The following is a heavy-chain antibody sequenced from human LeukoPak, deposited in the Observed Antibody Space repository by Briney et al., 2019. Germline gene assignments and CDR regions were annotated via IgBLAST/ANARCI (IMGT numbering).Heavy chain of an antibody. Sequence: GGSLRLSCVGSGFSFSGYAMYWVRHAPGKGLEYVSTITRNGGARDYGNSVAGRFTVSRDNSKSTLYLQMGSLRIEDTAVYYCARETVVESSTSRDIKIKHEAFDIWGRGTVVTVSS. J-gene: IGHJ3*02. CDR3: ARETVVESSTSRDIKIKHEAFDI. D-gene: IGHD4-23*01. CDR2: ITRNGGAR. V-gene: IGHV3-64*01. CDR1: GFSFSGYA.